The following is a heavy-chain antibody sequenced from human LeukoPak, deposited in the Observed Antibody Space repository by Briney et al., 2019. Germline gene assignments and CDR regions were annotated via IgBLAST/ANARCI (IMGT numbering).Heavy chain of an antibody. J-gene: IGHJ4*02. CDR3: ARGLLSTFYYVSGTYYNLPDFDY. Sequence: ASVKVSCKASGFTFTAYHMHWVRQAPGQGLEWMGCINPNSGDTDYAQKFQGRVTMTRDTSISTAYMELTRLRSDDTAVYYCARGLLSTFYYVSGTYYNLPDFDYWGQGTLITVSS. V-gene: IGHV1-2*02. CDR2: INPNSGDT. CDR1: GFTFTAYH. D-gene: IGHD3-10*01.